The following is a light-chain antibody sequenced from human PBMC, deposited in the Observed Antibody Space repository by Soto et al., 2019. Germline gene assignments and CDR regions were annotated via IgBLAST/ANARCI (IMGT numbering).Light chain of an antibody. Sequence: QSALTQPPSASGTPGQRVTISCSGGSSNIGTNAVNWYQQLPGTAPKLLIYNNNQRPSGVPDRFSGSKSGTSASLAISGLQSEDEADYYCAAWDDSLNGYVFGTG. CDR2: NNN. CDR3: AAWDDSLNGYV. J-gene: IGLJ1*01. V-gene: IGLV1-44*01. CDR1: SSNIGTNA.